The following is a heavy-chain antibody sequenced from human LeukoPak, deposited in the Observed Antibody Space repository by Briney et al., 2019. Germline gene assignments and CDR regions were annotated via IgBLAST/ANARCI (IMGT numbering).Heavy chain of an antibody. CDR2: IYSGGST. CDR1: GFTVSSNY. J-gene: IGHJ4*02. D-gene: IGHD3-22*01. CDR3: ARDDSSGYADFDY. Sequence: GGSLRLSCAASGFTVSSNYMSWVRQAPGKGLEWVSVIYSGGSTYYQDSVKGRFTISRDNSKNTLYLQMNSLRAEDTAVYYCARDDSSGYADFDYWGQGTLVTVSS. V-gene: IGHV3-53*01.